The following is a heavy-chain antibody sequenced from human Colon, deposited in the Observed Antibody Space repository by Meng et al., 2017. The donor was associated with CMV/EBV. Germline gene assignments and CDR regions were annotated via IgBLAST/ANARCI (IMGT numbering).Heavy chain of an antibody. CDR3: ARGADDHNNYYYGVDV. J-gene: IGHJ6*02. CDR2: ISYDGSEK. V-gene: IGHV3-30-3*01. D-gene: IGHD5-24*01. CDR1: GFTFTTYA. Sequence: GGSLRLSCAASGFTFTTYAMHWVRQAPGKGLEWVAIISYDGSEKYYADFVKGRFTISRDNFKNTLYLKMNSLRSEDTAMFYCARGADDHNNYYYGVDVWGPGTTVTVSS.